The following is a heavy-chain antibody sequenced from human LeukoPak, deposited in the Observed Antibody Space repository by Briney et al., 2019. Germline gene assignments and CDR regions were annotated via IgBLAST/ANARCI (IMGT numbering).Heavy chain of an antibody. J-gene: IGHJ4*02. Sequence: GGSLRLSCAASGFTFNSYGMHWVRQAPGKGLEWVAVISYDGSNKYYADSVKGRFTISRDISKNTLHLQMDSLRLEDTALYYCVKAQSSGWYRVADYWGQGTLVTVSS. V-gene: IGHV3-30*18. CDR3: VKAQSSGWYRVADY. D-gene: IGHD6-19*01. CDR2: ISYDGSNK. CDR1: GFTFNSYG.